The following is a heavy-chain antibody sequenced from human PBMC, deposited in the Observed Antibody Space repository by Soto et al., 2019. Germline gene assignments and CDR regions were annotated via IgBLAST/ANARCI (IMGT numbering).Heavy chain of an antibody. CDR2: IYYSGST. CDR3: ASSMTTVVTLDY. V-gene: IGHV4-39*01. CDR1: GGSISSSSYY. J-gene: IGHJ4*02. Sequence: PSETLSLTCTVSGGSISSSSYYWGWIRQPPGKGLEWIGSIYYSGSTYYNPSLKSRVTISVDTSKNQFSLKLSSVTAADTAVYYCASSMTTVVTLDYWGQGTLVTVSS. D-gene: IGHD4-17*01.